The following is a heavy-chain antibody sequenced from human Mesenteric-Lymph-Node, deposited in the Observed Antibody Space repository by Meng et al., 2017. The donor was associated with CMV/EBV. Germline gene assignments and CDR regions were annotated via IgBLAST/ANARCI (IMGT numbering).Heavy chain of an antibody. CDR1: GFTFSTYS. V-gene: IGHV3-48*04. CDR3: ARGVHYYDSSAYITQ. J-gene: IGHJ4*02. CDR2: ISTSGASI. D-gene: IGHD3-22*01. Sequence: ESLKISCAASGFTFSTYSMNWVRQAPGKGLEWVSHISTSGASIYYVESVKGRFTISRDNARNSLTLQMNSLTAEDTAMYYCARGVHYYDSSAYITQWGQGTLVTVSS.